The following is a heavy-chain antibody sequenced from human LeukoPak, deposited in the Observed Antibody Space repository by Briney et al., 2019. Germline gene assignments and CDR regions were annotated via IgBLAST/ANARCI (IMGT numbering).Heavy chain of an antibody. J-gene: IGHJ4*02. CDR3: ARHGPYAFDY. D-gene: IGHD4-17*01. CDR2: IDQGGSET. V-gene: IGHV3-7*01. CDR1: GFTFSSRW. Sequence: PGGSLRLSCAASGFTFSSRWMGWVRQAPGQGLEWVANIDQGGSETYNVDSVKGRFTISRDNAKNALYLQMNSLRGEDTAVYYCARHGPYAFDYWGQGTLVTASS.